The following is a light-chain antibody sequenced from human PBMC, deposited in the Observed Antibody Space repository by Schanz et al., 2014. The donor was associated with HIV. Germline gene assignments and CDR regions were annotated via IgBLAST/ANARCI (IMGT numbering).Light chain of an antibody. CDR2: DVS. J-gene: IGLJ3*02. CDR1: SSDVGGYNY. V-gene: IGLV2-11*01. Sequence: QSALTQPRSVSGSPGQSVAISCTGTSSDVGGYNYVSWYQQHPGKAPKLMIYDVSKRPSGVPDRFSGSKSGNTASLTISGLQAEDEADYYCCSYAGTITHWLFGGGTKLTVL. CDR3: CSYAGTITHWL.